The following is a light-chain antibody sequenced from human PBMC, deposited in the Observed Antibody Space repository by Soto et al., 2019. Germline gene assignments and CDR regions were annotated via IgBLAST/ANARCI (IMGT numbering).Light chain of an antibody. J-gene: IGKJ1*01. CDR2: DAS. CDR3: QQRGTWPT. CDR1: QSVSGY. V-gene: IGKV3-11*01. Sequence: EIVFTPSPVTLSFSPGESAPLSCRASQSVSGYVAWYQQKPGQAPRLLIYDASSRANGIPARFTGSGSGTDFSLTISSLEPEDFAVYYCQQRGTWPTFGQGTKVDIK.